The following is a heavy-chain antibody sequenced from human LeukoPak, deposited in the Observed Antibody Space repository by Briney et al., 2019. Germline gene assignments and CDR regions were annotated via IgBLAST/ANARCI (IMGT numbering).Heavy chain of an antibody. Sequence: GGSLRLSGAASGFTFAGYWISWVRQATGKGLEWVANIKQDASEKYYVDSVKGRFTISRDNAKNSLYLQMNSLRAEDTAVYYCVRDRGRASVDYWGQGTLVTVSS. CDR3: VRDRGRASVDY. V-gene: IGHV3-7*01. CDR1: GFTFAGYW. D-gene: IGHD1-26*01. J-gene: IGHJ4*02. CDR2: IKQDASEK.